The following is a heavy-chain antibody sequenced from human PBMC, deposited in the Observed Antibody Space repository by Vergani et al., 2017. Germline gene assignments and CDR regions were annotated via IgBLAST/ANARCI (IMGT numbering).Heavy chain of an antibody. Sequence: VQLVESGGGLVQPGGSLRLSCAASGFTFSSYAMHWVRQAPGKGLEWVAVISYDGSNKYYADSVKGRFTISRDNSKNTLYLQMNSLRAEDTAVYYCAKVGLDYGDSGADIWGQGTMVTVSS. CDR2: ISYDGSNK. CDR3: AKVGLDYGDSGADI. D-gene: IGHD4-17*01. V-gene: IGHV3-30-3*01. J-gene: IGHJ3*02. CDR1: GFTFSSYA.